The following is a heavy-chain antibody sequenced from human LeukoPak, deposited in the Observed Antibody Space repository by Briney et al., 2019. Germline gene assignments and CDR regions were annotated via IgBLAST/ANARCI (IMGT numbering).Heavy chain of an antibody. Sequence: PGGSLRLSCAASGFTFSSYSMNWVRQAPGKGLEWVSYISSRSSTIYYADSVKGRFTISRDNAKNSLYLQMSSLRAEDTAVYYCAALDSGTYAFDIWGQGTMVTVST. V-gene: IGHV3-48*04. CDR1: GFTFSSYS. J-gene: IGHJ3*02. CDR2: ISSRSSTI. CDR3: AALDSGTYAFDI. D-gene: IGHD3-10*01.